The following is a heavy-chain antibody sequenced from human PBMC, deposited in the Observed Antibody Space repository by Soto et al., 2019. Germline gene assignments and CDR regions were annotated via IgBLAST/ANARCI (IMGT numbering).Heavy chain of an antibody. CDR3: ATSTYDDFWSGYY. D-gene: IGHD3-3*01. CDR1: GYTFIDFY. CDR2: INPNTGGA. Sequence: AAVNVSCKSSGYTFIDFYIHWVRQAPGQGLEWMGWINPNTGGAVYAQKFLGRVTMTRDTSISTDYMELSGLRSDDTAIYFCATSTYDDFWSGYYWGQGTLVTVSS. V-gene: IGHV1-2*02. J-gene: IGHJ4*02.